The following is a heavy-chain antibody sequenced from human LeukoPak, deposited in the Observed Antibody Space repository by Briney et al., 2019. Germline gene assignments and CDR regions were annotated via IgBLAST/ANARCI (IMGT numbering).Heavy chain of an antibody. CDR1: GFTFSSFG. D-gene: IGHD5-18*01. Sequence: GALRLSCAASGFTFSSFGMHWVRQAPGKGLEWVAVIWYDGSNKYYADSVKGRFTISRDNSKNTLYLQMNSLRAEDTAVYYCAREGDSYGFDYWGQGTLVTVSS. CDR2: IWYDGSNK. V-gene: IGHV3-33*01. CDR3: AREGDSYGFDY. J-gene: IGHJ4*02.